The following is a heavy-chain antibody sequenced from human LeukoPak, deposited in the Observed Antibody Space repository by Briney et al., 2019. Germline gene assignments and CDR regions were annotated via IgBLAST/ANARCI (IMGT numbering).Heavy chain of an antibody. J-gene: IGHJ6*02. V-gene: IGHV3-9*01. CDR3: AKDMARPGWDISVGDYYYGMDV. CDR1: GFTFDDYA. Sequence: GGSLRLSCAASGFTFDDYAMHWVRQAPGKGLEWVSGISWNSGSMDYADSVKGRFTISRDNAKNSLYLQMNSLRAEDTALYYCAKDMARPGWDISVGDYYYGMDVWGQGTTVTVSS. D-gene: IGHD1-26*01. CDR2: ISWNSGSM.